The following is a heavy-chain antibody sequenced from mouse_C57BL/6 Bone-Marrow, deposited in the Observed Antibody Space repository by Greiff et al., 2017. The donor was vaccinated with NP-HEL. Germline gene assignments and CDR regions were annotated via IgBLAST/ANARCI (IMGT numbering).Heavy chain of an antibody. J-gene: IGHJ1*03. Sequence: QVQLQQSGAELVKPGASVKLSCKASGYTFTSYWMHWVKQRPGQGLEWIGMIHPNSGSTNYNEKFKSKATLTVDKSSSTAYMQLSSLTSEDSAVYYCAREEDYYGSSYYWYFDVWGTGTTVTVSS. CDR1: GYTFTSYW. CDR2: IHPNSGST. D-gene: IGHD1-1*01. CDR3: AREEDYYGSSYYWYFDV. V-gene: IGHV1-64*01.